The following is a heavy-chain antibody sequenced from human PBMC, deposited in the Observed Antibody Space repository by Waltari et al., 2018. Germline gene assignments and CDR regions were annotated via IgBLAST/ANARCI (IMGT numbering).Heavy chain of an antibody. CDR1: GGSFPTFG. CDR3: AGGTPLRFFVH. V-gene: IGHV1-69*01. CDR2: IIPPFQEG. Sequence: QVQLVQSGAEVKTPGSSVKVSCKAAGGSFPTFGRYWERQAPGQGLEWMGGIIPPFQEGAYAQEFQGRVSITADDYTGTAYMELTSLRFEDTAVYYCAGGTPLRFFVHWGQGTRVTVSP. J-gene: IGHJ4*02.